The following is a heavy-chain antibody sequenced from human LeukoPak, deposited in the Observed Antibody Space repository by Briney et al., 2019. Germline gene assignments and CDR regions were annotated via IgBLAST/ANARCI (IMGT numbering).Heavy chain of an antibody. CDR3: ARGGPLTAAGDADAFDI. CDR1: GFTFSSYD. V-gene: IGHV3-13*04. CDR2: IGTAADT. D-gene: IGHD6-13*01. J-gene: IGHJ3*02. Sequence: PGGSLRLSCAASGFTFSSYDMHWVRQVTGERLEWVSAIGTAADTYYPGSVKGRFTISRENAKNSLYLQMNSLRDGDTAAYYCARGGPLTAAGDADAFDIWGQGTLVTVSS.